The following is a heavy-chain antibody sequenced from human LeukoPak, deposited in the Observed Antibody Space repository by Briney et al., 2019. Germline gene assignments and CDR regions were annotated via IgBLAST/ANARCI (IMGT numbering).Heavy chain of an antibody. CDR2: ISGSGGGT. J-gene: IGHJ4*02. D-gene: IGHD1-14*01. Sequence: GGSLRLSCAASGFTFSSYAMSWVRQAPGKGLEWVSAISGSGGGTYYADSVKGRFTISRDNSKNTLYLQMNSLRAEDTAVYYCASHVYGKLKKSHFDYWGQGTLVTV. CDR1: GFTFSSYA. CDR3: ASHVYGKLKKSHFDY. V-gene: IGHV3-23*01.